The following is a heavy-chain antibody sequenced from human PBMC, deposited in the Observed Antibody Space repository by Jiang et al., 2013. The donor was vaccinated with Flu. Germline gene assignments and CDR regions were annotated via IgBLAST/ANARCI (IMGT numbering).Heavy chain of an antibody. V-gene: IGHV1-69*08. CDR2: IIPILNEP. D-gene: IGHD2-8*02. CDR1: GGSLRSST. CDR3: ARGGNNGGVFDP. Sequence: GAEVKKPGSSVKVSCKTSGGSLRSSTLTWVRQAPGQGLEWMGRIIPILNEPKYAQRFRGRLTISADQTTNTAYMELSSLTSRDTAVYYCARGGNNGGVFDPWGQGTLVAVSS. J-gene: IGHJ5*02.